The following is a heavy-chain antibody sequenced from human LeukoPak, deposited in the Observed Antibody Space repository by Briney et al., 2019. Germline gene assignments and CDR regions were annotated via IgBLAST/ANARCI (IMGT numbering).Heavy chain of an antibody. J-gene: IGHJ4*02. Sequence: PGGSLRLSCAVSGFTFSSHWMSWVRQAPGKGLEWVANINQDGSQRYYVDSAKGRFTISRDNAKNSLYLQMDSLRVEDTAVYYCARDGFDAGIYFDYWGQGALSSSPQ. CDR1: GFTFSSHW. D-gene: IGHD3-9*01. CDR3: ARDGFDAGIYFDY. V-gene: IGHV3-7*01. CDR2: INQDGSQR.